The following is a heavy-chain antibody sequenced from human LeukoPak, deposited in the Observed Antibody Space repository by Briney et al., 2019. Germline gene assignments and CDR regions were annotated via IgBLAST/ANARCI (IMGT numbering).Heavy chain of an antibody. J-gene: IGHJ3*02. CDR2: IIPIFGTT. CDR1: GGTFSSYT. Sequence: ASVKVSCKTSGGTFSSYTITWVRQGPGQGLEWMGGIIPIFGTTNYAQKFQGRVTITADESTSTAYMELSSLRSEDTAVYYCARGWQLGGDLGDAFDIWGQGTMVTVSS. D-gene: IGHD2-21*01. CDR3: ARGWQLGGDLGDAFDI. V-gene: IGHV1-69*13.